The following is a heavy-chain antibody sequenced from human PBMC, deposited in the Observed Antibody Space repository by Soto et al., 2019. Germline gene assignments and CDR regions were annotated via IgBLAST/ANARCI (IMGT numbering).Heavy chain of an antibody. CDR2: INAGNGNT. J-gene: IGHJ6*02. Sequence: ASVKVSCKASGYTFTSYAMHLVRQAPGQRLEWMGWINAGNGNTKYSQKFQGRVTITRDTSASTAYMELSSLRSGDTAVYYCARTVGYYYGMDVWGQGTTVTVSS. CDR1: GYTFTSYA. D-gene: IGHD4-17*01. CDR3: ARTVGYYYGMDV. V-gene: IGHV1-3*01.